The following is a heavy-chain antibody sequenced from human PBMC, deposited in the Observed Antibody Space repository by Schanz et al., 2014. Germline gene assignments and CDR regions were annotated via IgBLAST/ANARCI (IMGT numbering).Heavy chain of an antibody. CDR3: ARDPYSASSCPSAPLYGLDV. Sequence: QVQLVQSGAEVKKPGASVKVSCKAFGYSFTSYYIHWVRQAPGQGLEWMATINPSGGSTSFAQKLQGRFTITRDTAKSTVNLELNSLRSEDTAVYYCARDPYSASSCPSAPLYGLDVWGQGTTVTVSS. CDR2: INPSGGST. CDR1: GYSFTSYY. D-gene: IGHD1-26*01. V-gene: IGHV1-46*04. J-gene: IGHJ6*02.